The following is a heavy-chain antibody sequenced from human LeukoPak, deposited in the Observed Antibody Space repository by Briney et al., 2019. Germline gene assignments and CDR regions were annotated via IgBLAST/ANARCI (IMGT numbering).Heavy chain of an antibody. CDR2: ISYDGSNK. CDR3: ARDSDSSGPNWFDP. Sequence: GGSLRLSCAASGFTFSSYAMHWVRQAPGKGLEWVAVISYDGSNKYYADSVKGRFTISRDNSMNTLYLQMNSLRAEDTAVYYCARDSDSSGPNWFDPWGQGTLVTVSS. CDR1: GFTFSSYA. V-gene: IGHV3-30-3*01. J-gene: IGHJ5*02. D-gene: IGHD3-22*01.